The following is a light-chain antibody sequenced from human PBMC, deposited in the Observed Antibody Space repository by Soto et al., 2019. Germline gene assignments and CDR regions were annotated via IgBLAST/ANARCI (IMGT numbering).Light chain of an antibody. J-gene: IGLJ1*01. V-gene: IGLV2-14*01. CDR3: SSYKSSTLFV. Sequence: QSVLTQPASVSGSPGQSITISCTGTSSDVGGYNYVSWYQHHPGRAPKLMIYEVSTRPSGVSNRFSGSKSGNTASLTISGLQAEDEADYYCSSYKSSTLFVFGTGTKATVL. CDR2: EVS. CDR1: SSDVGGYNY.